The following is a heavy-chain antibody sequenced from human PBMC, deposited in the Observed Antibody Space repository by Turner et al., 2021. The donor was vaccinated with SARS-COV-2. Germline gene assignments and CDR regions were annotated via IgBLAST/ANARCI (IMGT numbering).Heavy chain of an antibody. D-gene: IGHD5-18*01. J-gene: IGHJ6*02. Sequence: EVQLVESGGGLVQPGRYLRLSCAASGFTFDDYDMHWVRQAPGKGLEWVSGISWNSGSIGYADSVKCRFTISRDNAKNSLYLQMNSLRAEDTAFYYCAKDRGQLWPPRAGMDVWGQGTTVTVSS. V-gene: IGHV3-9*01. CDR1: GFTFDDYD. CDR3: AKDRGQLWPPRAGMDV. CDR2: ISWNSGSI.